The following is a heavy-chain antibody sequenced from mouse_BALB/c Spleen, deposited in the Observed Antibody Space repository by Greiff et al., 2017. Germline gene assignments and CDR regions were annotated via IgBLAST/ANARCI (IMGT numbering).Heavy chain of an antibody. J-gene: IGHJ4*01. CDR1: GYTFTSYY. CDR3: TRRGDYRDDGAMDY. CDR2: INPSNGGT. D-gene: IGHD2-14*01. Sequence: QVQLQQSGAELVKPGASVKLSCKASGYTFTSYYMYWVKQRPGQGLEWIGEINPSNGGTNFNEKFKSKATLTVDKSSSTAYMQLSSLTSEDSAVYYCTRRGDYRDDGAMDYWGQGTSVTVSS. V-gene: IGHV1S81*02.